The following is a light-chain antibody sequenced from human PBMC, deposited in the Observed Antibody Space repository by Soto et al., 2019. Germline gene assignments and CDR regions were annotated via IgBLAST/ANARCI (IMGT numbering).Light chain of an antibody. V-gene: IGKV3-20*01. CDR2: GAS. CDR3: QHYGSSPGLT. CDR1: QSFTSIS. J-gene: IGKJ4*01. Sequence: EVVLTQSPGTRSLSPGERATLLCRAIQSFTSISIAWHQQKPGQAPRLLIYGASSRATGIPDRFSGSGSGTDFTLTISRLESEDSAVYYCQHYGSSPGLTFGGGTKVDI.